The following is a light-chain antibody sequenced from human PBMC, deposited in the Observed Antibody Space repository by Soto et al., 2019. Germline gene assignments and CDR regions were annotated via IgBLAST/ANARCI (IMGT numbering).Light chain of an antibody. CDR1: QTISSW. CDR2: KAS. Sequence: DIQMTQSPSTLSGSVGDRVTITCRASQTISSWLAWYQQKPGKAPKLLIYKASTLKSGVPSRFSGSGSGTEFTLTISSLQPNDFATYYCQHYNSYSEALGQG. V-gene: IGKV1-5*03. CDR3: QHYNSYSEA. J-gene: IGKJ1*01.